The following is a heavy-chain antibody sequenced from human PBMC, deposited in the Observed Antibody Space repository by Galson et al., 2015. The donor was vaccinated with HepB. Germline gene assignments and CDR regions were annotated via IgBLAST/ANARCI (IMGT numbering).Heavy chain of an antibody. J-gene: IGHJ6*02. D-gene: IGHD3-3*01. CDR2: IWYDGSNK. Sequence: SLRLSCAASGFTFSSYGMHWVRQAPGKGLEWVAVIWYDGSNKYYADSVKDRFTISRDNSKNTLYLQMNSLRAEDTAVYYCARDQRYYDFWSGYQNYYYYGMDVWGQGTTVTVSS. CDR3: ARDQRYYDFWSGYQNYYYYGMDV. V-gene: IGHV3-33*01. CDR1: GFTFSSYG.